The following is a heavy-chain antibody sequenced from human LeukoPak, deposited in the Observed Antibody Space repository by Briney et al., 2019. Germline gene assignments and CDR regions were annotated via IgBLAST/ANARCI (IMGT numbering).Heavy chain of an antibody. J-gene: IGHJ4*02. V-gene: IGHV1-2*02. CDR1: GYTFTGYY. CDR2: SNPNSGGT. D-gene: IGHD6-19*01. CDR3: ARGEWLVNYFDY. Sequence: ASVKVSCKASGYTFTGYYMHWVRQAPGQGLEWMGWSNPNSGGTNYAQKFQGRVTMTRDTSISTAYMELSRLSSDDTAVYYCARGEWLVNYFDYWGQGTLVTVSS.